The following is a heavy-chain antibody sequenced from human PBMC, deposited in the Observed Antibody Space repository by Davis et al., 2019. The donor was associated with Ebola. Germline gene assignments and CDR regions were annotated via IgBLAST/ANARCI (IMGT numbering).Heavy chain of an antibody. CDR1: GGSISSGGYY. V-gene: IGHV4-31*03. CDR3: AREPSSSSLYYYYYYGMDV. Sequence: MPSETLSLTCTVSGGSISSGGYYWSWIRQHPGKGLEWIGYIYYSGSTYYNPSLKSRVTISVDTSKNQFSLQLNSVTPEDTAVYYCAREPSSSSLYYYYYYGMDVWGQGTTVTVSS. D-gene: IGHD6-6*01. CDR2: IYYSGST. J-gene: IGHJ6*02.